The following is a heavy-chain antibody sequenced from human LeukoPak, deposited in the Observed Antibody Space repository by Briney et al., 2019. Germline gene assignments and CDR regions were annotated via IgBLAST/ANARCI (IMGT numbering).Heavy chain of an antibody. Sequence: PSETLSLTCTVSGGSISSGDYYWSWIRQPPGKGLEWIGEINHSGSTNYNPSLKSRVTISVDTSKNQFSLKLSSVTAADTAVHYCASLGRAREMTTTGSEVEDFDYWGQGTLVTVSS. D-gene: IGHD5-24*01. V-gene: IGHV4-39*07. CDR2: INHSGST. J-gene: IGHJ4*02. CDR3: ASLGRAREMTTTGSEVEDFDY. CDR1: GGSISSGDYY.